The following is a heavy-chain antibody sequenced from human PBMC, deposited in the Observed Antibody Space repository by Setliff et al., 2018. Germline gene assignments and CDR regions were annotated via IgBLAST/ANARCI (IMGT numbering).Heavy chain of an antibody. CDR2: ISSSSSYI. CDR3: ARDGGEY. Sequence: GGSLRLSCAASEFIFRSYIVSWVRQPPGKGLEWVSSISSSSSYIYYADSVKGRFTISRDNAKNSLYLQTNSLRAEDTAVYYCARDGGEYWGQGTLVTVSS. J-gene: IGHJ4*02. D-gene: IGHD3-16*01. V-gene: IGHV3-21*01. CDR1: EFIFRSYI.